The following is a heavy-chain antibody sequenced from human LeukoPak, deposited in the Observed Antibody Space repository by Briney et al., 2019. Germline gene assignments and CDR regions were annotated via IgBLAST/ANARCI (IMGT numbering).Heavy chain of an antibody. CDR2: IMQDGSER. V-gene: IGHV3-7*05. J-gene: IGHJ6*02. CDR3: TRNLPVFYLSLNLDV. CDR1: GLIFRYTW. Sequence: GGSLRLSCEVSGLIFRYTWMAGVREAPGKGLEWLATIMQDGSERYYAESVRGRFTTSRDNAENSMFLQMNSLRVEDKAVYYCTRNLPVFYLSLNLDVWGQGTPVTVSS. D-gene: IGHD1-14*01.